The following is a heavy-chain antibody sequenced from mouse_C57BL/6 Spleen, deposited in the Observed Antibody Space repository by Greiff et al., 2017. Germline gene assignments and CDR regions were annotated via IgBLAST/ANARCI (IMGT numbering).Heavy chain of an antibody. CDR3: ARGDITTVVALDY. J-gene: IGHJ2*01. V-gene: IGHV1-64*01. CDR2: IHPNSGST. D-gene: IGHD1-1*01. Sequence: VKLQQPGAELVKPGASVKLSCKASGYTFTSYWMHWVKQRPGQGLEWIGMIHPNSGSTNYNEKFKSKATLTVDKSSSTAYMQLSSLTSEDSAVXYCARGDITTVVALDYWGQGTTLTVSS. CDR1: GYTFTSYW.